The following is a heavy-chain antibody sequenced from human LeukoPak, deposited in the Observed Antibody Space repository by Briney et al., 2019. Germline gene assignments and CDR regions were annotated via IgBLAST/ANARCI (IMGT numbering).Heavy chain of an antibody. Sequence: SETLSLTCAVNGGSFSGYYWGWIRQPPGKGLEWIGEINHSGSTNYNPSLKSRVTISVDTSKNQFSLKLSSVTAADTAVYYCARGGYSDFDYWGQGTLVTVSS. CDR3: ARGGYSDFDY. CDR2: INHSGST. CDR1: GGSFSGYY. J-gene: IGHJ4*02. D-gene: IGHD4-11*01. V-gene: IGHV4-34*01.